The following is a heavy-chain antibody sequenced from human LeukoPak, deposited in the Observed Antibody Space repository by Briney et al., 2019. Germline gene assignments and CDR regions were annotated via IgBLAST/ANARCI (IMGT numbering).Heavy chain of an antibody. J-gene: IGHJ4*02. D-gene: IGHD6-13*01. CDR2: ISYDGSNK. CDR3: ARASIAAAENY. Sequence: GGSLRLSCAASGFTFSSYGMHWVRQAPGKRLEWVAVISYDGSNKYYADSVKGRFTISRDNSKNTLYLQMNSLRAEDTAVYYCARASIAAAENYWGQGTLVTVSS. CDR1: GFTFSSYG. V-gene: IGHV3-30*03.